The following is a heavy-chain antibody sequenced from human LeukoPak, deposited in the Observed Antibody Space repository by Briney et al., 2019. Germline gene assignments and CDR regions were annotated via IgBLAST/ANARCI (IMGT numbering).Heavy chain of an antibody. Sequence: ASVKVSCKASGYTFTSYGISWVRQAPGQGLEWMGWISAYNGNTNYAQKLQGRVTMTTDTSTSTAYMELRSLRSDDTAVYYCAATGYSSSWYDYYYMDVWGKGTTVTVSS. CDR1: GYTFTSYG. D-gene: IGHD6-13*01. J-gene: IGHJ6*03. CDR3: AATGYSSSWYDYYYMDV. V-gene: IGHV1-18*01. CDR2: ISAYNGNT.